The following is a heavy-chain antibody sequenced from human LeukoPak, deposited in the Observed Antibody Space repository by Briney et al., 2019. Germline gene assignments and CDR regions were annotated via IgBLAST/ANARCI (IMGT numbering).Heavy chain of an antibody. J-gene: IGHJ4*02. Sequence: GGSLRLSCAASGFTFSSYGMHLVSQAPGKWLEWVAVIWYDGSNKYYADSVKGRFTISRDNSKNTLYLQMNSLRAEDTAVYYCAKDTSKWELLLGFDYWGQGTLVTVSS. CDR3: AKDTSKWELLLGFDY. CDR1: GFTFSSYG. V-gene: IGHV3-33*06. D-gene: IGHD1-26*01. CDR2: IWYDGSNK.